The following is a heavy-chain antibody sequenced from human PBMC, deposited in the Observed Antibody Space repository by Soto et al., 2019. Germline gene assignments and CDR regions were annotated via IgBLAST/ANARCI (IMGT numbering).Heavy chain of an antibody. CDR1: GFTFSSYG. Sequence: GGSLRLSCAASGFTFSSYGMHWVRQAPGKGLEWVAVISYDGSNKYYADSVKGRFTISRDNSKNTLYLQMNSLRAEDTAVYYCAKALGVRGVIIKGPFDYWGQGTLVTVSS. J-gene: IGHJ4*02. CDR3: AKALGVRGVIIKGPFDY. CDR2: ISYDGSNK. V-gene: IGHV3-30*18. D-gene: IGHD3-10*01.